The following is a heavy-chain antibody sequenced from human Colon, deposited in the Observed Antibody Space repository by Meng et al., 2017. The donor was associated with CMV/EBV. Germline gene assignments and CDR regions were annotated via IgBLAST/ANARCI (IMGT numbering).Heavy chain of an antibody. J-gene: IGHJ4*02. CDR2: IRHVATDK. CDR1: GFTFSDYG. D-gene: IGHD3-10*01. CDR3: AKDIGTGTRGYYFDY. V-gene: IGHV3-30*02. Sequence: GESLKISCTASGFTFSDYGMHWVRQTPDTGLEWVAYIRHVATDKYYVDSVKGRFTISRDNSKNTLYLQMNSLRPDDTAVYYCAKDIGTGTRGYYFDYWGQGTLVTVSS.